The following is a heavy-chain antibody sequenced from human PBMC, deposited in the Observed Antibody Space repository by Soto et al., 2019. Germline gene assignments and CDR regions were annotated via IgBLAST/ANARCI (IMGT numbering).Heavy chain of an antibody. Sequence: GGSLRLSCAASGFTFAHYAMMWARQAPGRGLEWVSTIDGPTTNTHYIDSVKGRFFISRDNAINTVYLQMNGLRAEDTAVYYCVTWLSAHFDYWGRGTLVTVSS. CDR1: GFTFAHYA. V-gene: IGHV3-23*05. CDR3: VTWLSAHFDY. J-gene: IGHJ4*02. D-gene: IGHD6-19*01. CDR2: IDGPTTNT.